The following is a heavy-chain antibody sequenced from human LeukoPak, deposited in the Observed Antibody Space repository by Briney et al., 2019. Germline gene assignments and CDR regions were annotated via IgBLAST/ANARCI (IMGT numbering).Heavy chain of an antibody. D-gene: IGHD6-19*01. V-gene: IGHV3-48*02. CDR2: SNAAGSPV. CDR3: ARDRSLSVAGTFDF. J-gene: IGHJ4*02. CDR1: GFTFSGFG. Sequence: PGGSLRLSCAASGFTFSGFGMNWVRQAPGKGLEWISYSNAAGSPVSYAESVQGRFTISRDNAKNSLYLEMNSLRDDDTAVYYCARDRSLSVAGTFDFWGQGSLVTVSS.